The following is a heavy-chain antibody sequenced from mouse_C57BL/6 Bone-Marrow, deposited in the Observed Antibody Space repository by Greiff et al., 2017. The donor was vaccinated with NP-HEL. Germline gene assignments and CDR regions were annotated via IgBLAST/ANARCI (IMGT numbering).Heavy chain of an antibody. CDR3: ARRTIYYGYDGRSLDY. Sequence: VQLQQPGAELVKPGASVKMSCKASGYTFTSYWITWVKQRPGQGLEWIGDIYPGSGSTNYNEKFKSKATLTVDTSSSTAYMQLSSLTSEDSAVYYCARRTIYYGYDGRSLDYWGQGTTLTVSS. CDR1: GYTFTSYW. V-gene: IGHV1-55*01. J-gene: IGHJ2*01. D-gene: IGHD2-2*01. CDR2: IYPGSGST.